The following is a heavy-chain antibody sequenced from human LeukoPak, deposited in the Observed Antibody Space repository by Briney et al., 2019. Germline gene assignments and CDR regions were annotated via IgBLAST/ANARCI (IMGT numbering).Heavy chain of an antibody. V-gene: IGHV4-39*01. CDR1: GASVSGSPYY. D-gene: IGHD1-26*01. J-gene: IGHJ4*02. Sequence: PSETLSLTCTVSGASVSGSPYYWDWIRQPPGKGLEWIGSIYSSGSTYYNASLQSRVTISIETSKNQISLRLNSVTAADTAIYYCAKSGGYGLIDYWGQGTLVTVSS. CDR2: IYSSGST. CDR3: AKSGGYGLIDY.